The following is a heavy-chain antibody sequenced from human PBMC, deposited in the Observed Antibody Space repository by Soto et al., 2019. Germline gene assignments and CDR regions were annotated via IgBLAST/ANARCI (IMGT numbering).Heavy chain of an antibody. D-gene: IGHD3-22*01. V-gene: IGHV3-53*01. J-gene: IGHJ4*02. Sequence: EVQLVESGGGLIQPGGSLRLSCAASGFIVSSNYMSWVRQAPGKGLEWVSVIYSGGSTYYADSVKGRFTISRDNSKNTLYLQMNSLRAEDTAVYYCARAAYDSSDYYYNDYWGQGTLVTVSS. CDR3: ARAAYDSSDYYYNDY. CDR2: IYSGGST. CDR1: GFIVSSNY.